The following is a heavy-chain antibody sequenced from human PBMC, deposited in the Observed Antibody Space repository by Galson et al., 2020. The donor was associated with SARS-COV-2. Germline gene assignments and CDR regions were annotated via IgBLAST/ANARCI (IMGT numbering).Heavy chain of an antibody. Sequence: GESLKISCAASGFTFSSYAMHWVRQAPGKGLEWVAIISYDGSNKYYADSVKGRFTISRDNSKNTLYLQMNSLRAEDTAVYYCARDHMVRGVIITWDVDYYYYYGMDVWGQGTTVTISS. CDR1: GFTFSSYA. D-gene: IGHD3-10*01. CDR2: ISYDGSNK. CDR3: ARDHMVRGVIITWDVDYYYYYGMDV. V-gene: IGHV3-30*04. J-gene: IGHJ6*02.